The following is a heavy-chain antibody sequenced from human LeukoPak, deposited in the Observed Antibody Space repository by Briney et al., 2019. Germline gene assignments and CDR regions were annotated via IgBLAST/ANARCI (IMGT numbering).Heavy chain of an antibody. J-gene: IGHJ3*02. CDR1: GFTFDDYA. V-gene: IGHV3-9*03. D-gene: IGHD6-19*01. Sequence: GGSLRLSCAASGFTFDDYAMHWVRQAPGKGLEWVSGISWNSGSIGYADSVKGRFTISRDNAKNSLYLQMNSLRAEDMALYYCAKGIGGIAVVGIAAFDIWGQGTMVTVSS. CDR3: AKGIGGIAVVGIAAFDI. CDR2: ISWNSGSI.